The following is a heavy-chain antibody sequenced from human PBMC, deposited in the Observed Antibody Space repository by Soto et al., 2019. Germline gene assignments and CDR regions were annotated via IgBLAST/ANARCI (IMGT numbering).Heavy chain of an antibody. CDR3: ARDPAPPMLNPLGYFDY. CDR1: GGTFSSYA. V-gene: IGHV1-69*01. D-gene: IGHD3-10*02. J-gene: IGHJ4*02. Sequence: QVQLVQSGAEVKKPGSSVKVSCKASGGTFSSYAISWVRQAPGQGLEWMGGIIPIFGTANYAQKFQGRVRIHADESTSTAYMELSSLRSEDTAVYYCARDPAPPMLNPLGYFDYWGQGTLVTVSS. CDR2: IIPIFGTA.